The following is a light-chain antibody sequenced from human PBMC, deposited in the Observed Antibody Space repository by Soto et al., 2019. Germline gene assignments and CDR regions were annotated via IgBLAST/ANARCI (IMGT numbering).Light chain of an antibody. J-gene: IGLJ1*01. V-gene: IGLV1-40*01. Sequence: QSVLTQPPSVSGAPGQRVTISCTGSSSNIGAPYDVHWYQHLPGTAPKLLIYGNSDRPSGVPDRFSGSKSGTSASLAITGLQAEDEADYFCQSYDRSLRTYVFGTATKVTVL. CDR3: QSYDRSLRTYV. CDR2: GNS. CDR1: SSNIGAPYD.